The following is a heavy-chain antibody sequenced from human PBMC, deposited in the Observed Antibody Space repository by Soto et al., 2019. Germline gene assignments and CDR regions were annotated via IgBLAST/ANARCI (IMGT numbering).Heavy chain of an antibody. D-gene: IGHD4-17*01. CDR1: GDSVSGNSAA. Sequence: PSQTLSLTCAIPGDSVSGNSAAWEWISHSPSRGLEWLGRTYYRSKWYNDYAVSVKSRITVNPDTSKNQFSLQLNSVSPEDTAVYYCARDERVTTTVTTPRGFDCWGQGTLVTVSS. CDR3: ARDERVTTTVTTPRGFDC. CDR2: TYYRSKWYN. V-gene: IGHV6-1*01. J-gene: IGHJ4*02.